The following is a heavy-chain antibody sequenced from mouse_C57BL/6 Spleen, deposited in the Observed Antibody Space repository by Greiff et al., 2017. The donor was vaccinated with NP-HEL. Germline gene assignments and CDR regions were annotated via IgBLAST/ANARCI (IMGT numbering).Heavy chain of an antibody. CDR3: ARSDYYGSSYGYYFDY. J-gene: IGHJ2*01. Sequence: VQLQQSGPELVKPGASVKISCKASGYTFTDYYMNWVKQSHGKSLEWIGDINPNTGGTSYNQKFKGKATLTVDKSSSTAYMELRSLTSEDSAVYYCARSDYYGSSYGYYFDYWGQGTTLTVSS. D-gene: IGHD1-1*01. CDR2: INPNTGGT. CDR1: GYTFTDYY. V-gene: IGHV1-26*01.